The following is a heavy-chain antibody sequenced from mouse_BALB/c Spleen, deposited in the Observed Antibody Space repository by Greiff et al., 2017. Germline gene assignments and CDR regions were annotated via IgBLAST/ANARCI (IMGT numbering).Heavy chain of an antibody. D-gene: IGHD1-1*01. CDR3: ARFYYGSSYVDYYAMDY. CDR1: GYSFTGYT. J-gene: IGHJ4*01. V-gene: IGHV1-18*01. CDR2: INPYNGGT. Sequence: EVQLQQSGPELVKPGASMKISCKASGYSFTGYTMNWVKQSHGKNLEWIGLINPYNGGTSYNQKFKGKATLTVDKSSSTAYMELLSLTSEDSAVYYCARFYYGSSYVDYYAMDYWGQGTSVTVSS.